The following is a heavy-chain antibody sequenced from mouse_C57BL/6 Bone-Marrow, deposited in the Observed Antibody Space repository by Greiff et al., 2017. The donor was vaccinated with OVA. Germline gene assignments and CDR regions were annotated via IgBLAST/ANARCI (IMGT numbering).Heavy chain of an antibody. V-gene: IGHV5-6*01. CDR1: GFTFSSYG. J-gene: IGHJ2*01. Sequence: EVQLKESGGDLVKPGGSLKLSCAASGFTFSSYGMSWVRQTPDKRLEWVATISSGGSYTYYPASVKGRFTISRDNAKNTLYLQMSSLKSEDTAMYYCARQDWVDYWGQGTTLTVSS. CDR2: ISSGGSYT. CDR3: ARQDWVDY.